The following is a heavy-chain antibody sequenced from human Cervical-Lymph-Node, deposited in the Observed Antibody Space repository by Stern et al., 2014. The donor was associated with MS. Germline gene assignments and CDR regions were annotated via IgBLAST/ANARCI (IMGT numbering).Heavy chain of an antibody. CDR3: ARTQRGSQITFDY. V-gene: IGHV1-46*02. CDR2: INPGGGST. CDR1: GYTFNNYY. J-gene: IGHJ4*02. Sequence: QMQLAQYGAGGKRPGASVKVSCKASGYTFNNYYMHWVRQAPGQGLEWMGIINPGGGSTSYAQKFQGRVNMTRDTSTSTVYMELSSLRSEDTAVYYCARTQRGSQITFDYWGQGTLVTVSS. D-gene: IGHD1-26*01.